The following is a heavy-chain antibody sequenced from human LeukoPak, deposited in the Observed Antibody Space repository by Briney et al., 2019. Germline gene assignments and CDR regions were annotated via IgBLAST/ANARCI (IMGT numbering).Heavy chain of an antibody. CDR3: AGGTGFIIKD. J-gene: IGHJ4*02. D-gene: IGHD3-9*01. Sequence: GGSLRLSCAASGFTSSLYWMNWVRRAPGKGLEWVANIKQDGSEKNYVDSVKGRFTISRDNAKNSLYLQMNNLRVEDTAMYYCAGGTGFIIKDWGQGTLVTVSS. CDR1: GFTSSLYW. V-gene: IGHV3-7*03. CDR2: IKQDGSEK.